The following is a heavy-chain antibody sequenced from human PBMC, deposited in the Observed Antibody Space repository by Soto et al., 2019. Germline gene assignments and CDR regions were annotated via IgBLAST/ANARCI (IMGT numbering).Heavy chain of an antibody. CDR3: AKALGRYQLPD. J-gene: IGHJ4*02. D-gene: IGHD2-2*01. Sequence: GGSLRLSCAASGFTFSSYGMHWVRQAPGKGLEWVAVISYDGSNKYYADSVKGRFTISRDNSKNTLYLQMNSLGAEDTAVYYCAKALGRYQLPDWGQGTLVTVSS. V-gene: IGHV3-30*18. CDR1: GFTFSSYG. CDR2: ISYDGSNK.